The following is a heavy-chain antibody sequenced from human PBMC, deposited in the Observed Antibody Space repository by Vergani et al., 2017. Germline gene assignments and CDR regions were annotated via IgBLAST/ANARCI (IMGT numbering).Heavy chain of an antibody. J-gene: IGHJ6*02. CDR3: AREDPGYNYYYYGMDV. D-gene: IGHD5-12*01. CDR2: IYTSGST. CDR1: GGSISSYY. Sequence: QVQLQESGPGLVKPSQTLSLTCTVSGGSISSYYWSWIRQPPGKGLEWIGRIYTSGSTNYNPSLKSRVTMSVDTSKNQFSLKLSSVTAADTAVYYCAREDPGYNYYYYGMDVWGQGTTVTVSS. V-gene: IGHV4-4*07.